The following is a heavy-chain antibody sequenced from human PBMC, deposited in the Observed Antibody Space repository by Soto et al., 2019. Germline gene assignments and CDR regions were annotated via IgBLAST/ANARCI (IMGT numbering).Heavy chain of an antibody. Sequence: ASVEVSCKASGYTFTNYDINWVRQATGQGLEWMGWMNPNSGNTGYAQKFQGRVTMTRDTSITTAYMELSSLTSEDTAVYYCARGQSWYFYGSESYSYWGQGTRVTVSS. D-gene: IGHD3-10*01. J-gene: IGHJ4*02. CDR2: MNPNSGNT. CDR1: GYTFTNYD. CDR3: ARGQSWYFYGSESYSY. V-gene: IGHV1-8*01.